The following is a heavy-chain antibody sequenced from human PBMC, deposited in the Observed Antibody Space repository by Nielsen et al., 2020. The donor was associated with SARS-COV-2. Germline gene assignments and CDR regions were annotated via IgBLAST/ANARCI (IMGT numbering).Heavy chain of an antibody. D-gene: IGHD3/OR15-3a*01. Sequence: ASVKVSCKASGYTFSSFGISWVRQAPGQRPEWMGSIYVDSGNTKYSQKLQDRLTMTKDTPASTAYMELSSLRSEDTAMYYCAKDRAIFMIYFTRGGPDYWGQGTLVTVSS. CDR3: AKDRAIFMIYFTRGGPDY. J-gene: IGHJ4*02. CDR1: GYTFSSFG. CDR2: IYVDSGNT. V-gene: IGHV1-18*01.